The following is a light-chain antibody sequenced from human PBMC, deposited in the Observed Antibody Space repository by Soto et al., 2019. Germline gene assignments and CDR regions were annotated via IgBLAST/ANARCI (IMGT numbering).Light chain of an antibody. J-gene: IGLJ2*01. CDR2: GNN. V-gene: IGLV1-40*01. Sequence: QSVLTQPPSVSGAPGQRVTISCTGSSSNIGAGYDVHWYQQLPGTAPKLLIYGNNNRPSGVPDRFSGSESGTSASLAITGLQAEDEGDYYCQSYDSSLSGSGVFGGGTKLTVL. CDR3: QSYDSSLSGSGV. CDR1: SSNIGAGYD.